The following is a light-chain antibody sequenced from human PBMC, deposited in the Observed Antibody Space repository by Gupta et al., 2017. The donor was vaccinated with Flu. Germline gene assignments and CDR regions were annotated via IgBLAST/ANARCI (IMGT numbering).Light chain of an antibody. CDR3: MRCTHPWT. CDR2: EGS. CDR1: QSLVYKNGITY. J-gene: IGKJ2*02. Sequence: DFVMTQSPLSLPVTLGQPASISCRSSQSLVYKNGITYLTWFQQRPGQSPRRLIYEGSKRDLGVTDRFSGSGEGTDFTLKSSRGEAEDGGVYYFMRCTHPWTFGEGTMLEI. V-gene: IGKV2-30*01.